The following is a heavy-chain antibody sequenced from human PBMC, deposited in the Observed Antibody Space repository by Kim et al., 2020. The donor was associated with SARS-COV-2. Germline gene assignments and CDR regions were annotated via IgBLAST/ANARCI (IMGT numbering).Heavy chain of an antibody. Sequence: GGYLRLSCAASGFTFSSYAMGWVRQAPGKGLEWVSGISNSGDFTYHTDSVKGRFTISRDNSKNTMYLQMDSLRADDPAVYYCAKEMAGTGSYYRFHYWG. CDR1: GFTFSSYA. D-gene: IGHD3-10*01. J-gene: IGHJ4*01. CDR2: ISNSGDFT. CDR3: AKEMAGTGSYYRFHY. V-gene: IGHV3-23*01.